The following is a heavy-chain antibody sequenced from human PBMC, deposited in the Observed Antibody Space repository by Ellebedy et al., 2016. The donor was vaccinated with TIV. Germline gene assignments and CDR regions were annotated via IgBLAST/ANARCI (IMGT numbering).Heavy chain of an antibody. CDR2: ITADCANT. Sequence: GESLKISCAASEFTFSSHAMSWVRQAPGEGLEWVSGITADCANTHYADSVKGRCTISRDNSKNTQYLQMNSLRAEDTAVYYCVKLDSSGYYYGRLDYWGQGTLVTVSS. V-gene: IGHV3-23*01. CDR1: EFTFSSHA. J-gene: IGHJ4*02. CDR3: VKLDSSGYYYGRLDY. D-gene: IGHD3-22*01.